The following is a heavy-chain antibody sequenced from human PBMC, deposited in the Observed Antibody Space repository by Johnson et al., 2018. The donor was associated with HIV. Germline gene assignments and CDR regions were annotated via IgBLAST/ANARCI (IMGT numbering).Heavy chain of an antibody. CDR3: ARDKYPPTAAAGTDAFDI. CDR1: GFTFSSYP. Sequence: QVQLVESGGGVVQPGTSPRLACAASGFTFSSYPMHWVRQAPGKGLEWVAVISYDGSNKYYADSVKGRFTISRDNSKNTLYLQMNSLRAEDTAVYYCARDKYPPTAAAGTDAFDIWGQGTMVTVSS. V-gene: IGHV3-30-3*01. CDR2: ISYDGSNK. J-gene: IGHJ3*02. D-gene: IGHD6-13*01.